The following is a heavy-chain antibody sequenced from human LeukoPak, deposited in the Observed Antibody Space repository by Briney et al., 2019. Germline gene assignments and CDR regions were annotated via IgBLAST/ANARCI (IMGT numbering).Heavy chain of an antibody. Sequence: SETLSLTCDVYGGSFSGYSWSWIRQPPGKGLEWIGESNHSGSTNCNPSLKSRVTISVDTSKNQFSLKLSSVTAADTAVYYCAREVGANDAFDIWGQGTMVTVSS. D-gene: IGHD1-26*01. CDR3: AREVGANDAFDI. J-gene: IGHJ3*02. CDR1: GGSFSGYS. CDR2: SNHSGST. V-gene: IGHV4-34*01.